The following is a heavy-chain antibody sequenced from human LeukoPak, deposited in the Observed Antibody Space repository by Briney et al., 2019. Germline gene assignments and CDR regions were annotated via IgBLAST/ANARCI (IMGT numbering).Heavy chain of an antibody. D-gene: IGHD3-3*01. CDR3: ARGRFLSYYYYYGMDV. J-gene: IGHJ6*02. Sequence: SETLSLTCAVYGESFSGYYWSWIRQPPGKGLEWIGEINHSGSTNYNPPLKSRVTISVDTSKNQFSLKLSSVTAADTAVYYCARGRFLSYYYYYGMDVWGQGTTVTVSS. CDR2: INHSGST. V-gene: IGHV4-34*01. CDR1: GESFSGYY.